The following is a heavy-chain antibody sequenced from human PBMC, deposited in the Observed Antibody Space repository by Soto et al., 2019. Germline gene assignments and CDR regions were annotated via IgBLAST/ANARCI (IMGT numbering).Heavy chain of an antibody. V-gene: IGHV1-69*01. Sequence: QVQLVQSGAEVKKPGSSVKVSCTASGGSLRNSVISWVRQAPAQRLEWMGGVIPILGTANYAQKFQGRVTMTADEATSTAYRALSSLSPDDTAVYYCARLGHPGHWGPGTLVIVSS. CDR2: VIPILGTA. CDR3: ARLGHPGH. J-gene: IGHJ4*02. CDR1: GGSLRNSV.